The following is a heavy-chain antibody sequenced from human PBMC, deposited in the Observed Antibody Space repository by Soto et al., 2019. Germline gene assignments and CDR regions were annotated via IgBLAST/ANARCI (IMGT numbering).Heavy chain of an antibody. Sequence: EVQLVESGGGLVQPGGSLRLSCAASGFTFSTFWMHWVRQTPGKGLVWVSRINSDGDDTVYADSMKGRFTLSRDNAKNTVFLQMSSLRAEDTAVYYCARGRENYSYFDYWGQGILVTVSS. D-gene: IGHD1-26*01. CDR2: INSDGDDT. CDR1: GFTFSTFW. V-gene: IGHV3-74*01. J-gene: IGHJ4*02. CDR3: ARGRENYSYFDY.